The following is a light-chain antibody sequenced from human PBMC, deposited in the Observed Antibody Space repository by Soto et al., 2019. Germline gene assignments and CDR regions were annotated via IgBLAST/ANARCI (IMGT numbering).Light chain of an antibody. V-gene: IGKV1-5*03. CDR3: QQYQSYPWT. Sequence: DIQMTQSPSTLSASVGDRVTITCRASQSISSWLAWYQQKPGKAPNLLIYLASTLESGVPSRFSGSGSGTECTLTISSLQPDDFASYYCQQYQSYPWTFGQGTKVEIK. J-gene: IGKJ1*01. CDR2: LAS. CDR1: QSISSW.